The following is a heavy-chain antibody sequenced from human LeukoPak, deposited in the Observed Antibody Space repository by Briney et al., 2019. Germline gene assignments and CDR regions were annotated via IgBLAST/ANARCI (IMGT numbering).Heavy chain of an antibody. V-gene: IGHV4-39*01. Sequence: PSQSRSLACTVSAHSHRIRFYEWAWIRETRGRGLEWIGRVYGMQSTLPVASCQNRGAMPVDRSKIPFSLKLNYVTAEDTATYYCTRLCQVTTCAQFEYWGQGILVTVAS. D-gene: IGHD2-21*02. CDR1: AHSHRIRFYE. CDR2: VYGMQST. J-gene: IGHJ4*02. CDR3: TRLCQVTTCAQFEY.